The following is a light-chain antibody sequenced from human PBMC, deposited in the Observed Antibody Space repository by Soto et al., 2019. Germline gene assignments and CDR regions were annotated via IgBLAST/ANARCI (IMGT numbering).Light chain of an antibody. Sequence: QSAPTQPASVSGSPGQSITISCTGTSSDVGGYGYVSWYQHHPGKAPKLIIYEVNNRPSGVSHRFSGSKSGSTASLTISGLQAEDEADYYCTSYTASDTLIFGGGTQLTVL. CDR2: EVN. CDR3: TSYTASDTLI. V-gene: IGLV2-14*01. CDR1: SSDVGGYGY. J-gene: IGLJ7*01.